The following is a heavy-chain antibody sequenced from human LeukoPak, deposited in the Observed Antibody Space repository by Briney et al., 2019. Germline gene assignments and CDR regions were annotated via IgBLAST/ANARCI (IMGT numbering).Heavy chain of an antibody. Sequence: SVKVSCEAAGGSFSNYIINWVRQAPGQGLEWMGRFIPMFGIPHYAQKFQGRVTITADKSTTTAYMELSSLRSEDTAIYYCARVGAHDGGYWGQGTLVTVSS. CDR3: ARVGAHDGGY. V-gene: IGHV1-69*02. D-gene: IGHD3-10*01. J-gene: IGHJ4*02. CDR2: FIPMFGIP. CDR1: GGSFSNYI.